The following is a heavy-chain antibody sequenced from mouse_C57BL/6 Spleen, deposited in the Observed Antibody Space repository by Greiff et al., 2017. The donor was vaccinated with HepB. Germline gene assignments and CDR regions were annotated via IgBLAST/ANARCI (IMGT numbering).Heavy chain of an antibody. CDR3: ARDRELGWYFDV. Sequence: EVQLVESGPGMVKPSQSLSLTCTVTGYSITSGYDWHWIRHFPGNKLEWMGYISYSGSTNYNPSLKSRISITHDTSKNHFFLKLNSVTTEDTATYYCARDRELGWYFDVWGTGTTVTVSS. CDR1: GYSITSGYD. J-gene: IGHJ1*03. V-gene: IGHV3-1*01. CDR2: ISYSGST. D-gene: IGHD4-1*01.